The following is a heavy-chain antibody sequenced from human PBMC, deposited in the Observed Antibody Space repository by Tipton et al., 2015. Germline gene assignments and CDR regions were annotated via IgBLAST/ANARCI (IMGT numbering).Heavy chain of an antibody. V-gene: IGHV4-38-2*02. Sequence: TLSLTCAVSAYSISSDYYWGWIRQPPGKGLEWIGSIFHSGNTYYNPSLKSRVTMSRDTSKNQFSLKLTSVTAADTAVYYCAREAIFGVAYWFDPWGPGTLVTVSS. CDR2: IFHSGNT. J-gene: IGHJ5*02. CDR3: AREAIFGVAYWFDP. CDR1: AYSISSDYY. D-gene: IGHD3-3*01.